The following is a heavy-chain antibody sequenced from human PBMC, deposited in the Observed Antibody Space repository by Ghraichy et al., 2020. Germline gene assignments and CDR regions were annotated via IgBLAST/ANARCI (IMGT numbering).Heavy chain of an antibody. CDR2: IWYDGSNK. V-gene: IGHV3-33*01. D-gene: IGHD4-17*01. CDR1: GFTFSSSG. Sequence: GGSLRLSCAASGFTFSSSGMHWVRQAPGKGLEWVAVIWYDGSNKYYADSVKGRFTISRDNSKNTLYLQMNSVRAEDTAVYYCARDPIRRYGDYKLSWYFDLWGRGTLVTVSS. J-gene: IGHJ2*01. CDR3: ARDPIRRYGDYKLSWYFDL.